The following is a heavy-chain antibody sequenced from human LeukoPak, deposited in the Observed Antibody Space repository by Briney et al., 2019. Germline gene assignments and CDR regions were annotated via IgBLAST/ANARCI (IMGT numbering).Heavy chain of an antibody. CDR3: ARLYSGYDMDY. J-gene: IGHJ4*02. CDR2: IYSGGST. D-gene: IGHD5-12*01. V-gene: IGHV3-66*01. Sequence: GGSLRLSCAASGFTFSSYAMSWVRQAPGKGLEWVSVIYSGGSTYYADSVKGRFTISRDNSKNTLYLQMNSLRAEDTAVYYCARLYSGYDMDYWGQGTLVTVSS. CDR1: GFTFSSYA.